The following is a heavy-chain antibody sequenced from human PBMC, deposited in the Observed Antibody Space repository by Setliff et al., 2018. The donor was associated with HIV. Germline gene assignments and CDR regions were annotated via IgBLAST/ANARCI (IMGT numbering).Heavy chain of an antibody. CDR3: ANGADYFDY. CDR2: ISGSGSST. Sequence: PGGSLRLSCAAYGFTFSSYAMTWVRQAPGWGLEWVSAISGSGSSTFYADSVKGRFTISRDNSKNTLYLQMNSLRAEDTAVYYCANGADYFDYWGQGTLVTVSS. V-gene: IGHV3-23*01. D-gene: IGHD3-16*01. CDR1: GFTFSSYA. J-gene: IGHJ4*02.